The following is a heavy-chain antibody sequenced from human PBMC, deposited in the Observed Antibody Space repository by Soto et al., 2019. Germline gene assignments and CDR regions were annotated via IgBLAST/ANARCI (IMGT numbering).Heavy chain of an antibody. CDR2: IWSDGGNK. J-gene: IGHJ6*02. Sequence: QEQLVESGGCVVQPGGSLRLSCAASGFTFSDYGMHWVRQAPGKGLEWVAVIWSDGGNKYYADSVKGRFIISRDNSKNTVYLQMSGLGADDTAIYYCARRSEPRGVWSRYTLDYGLDVWGQGTTVTVSS. D-gene: IGHD3-3*01. CDR3: ARRSEPRGVWSRYTLDYGLDV. CDR1: GFTFSDYG. V-gene: IGHV3-33*01.